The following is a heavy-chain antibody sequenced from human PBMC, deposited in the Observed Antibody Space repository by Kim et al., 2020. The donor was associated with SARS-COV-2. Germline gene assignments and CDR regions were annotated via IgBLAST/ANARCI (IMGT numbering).Heavy chain of an antibody. Sequence: RFTISRDNSKNTLYLQMNSLRAEDTAVYYCARSATYYDFWSGYSYYFDYWGQGTLVTVSS. V-gene: IGHV3-53*01. J-gene: IGHJ4*02. D-gene: IGHD3-3*01. CDR3: ARSATYYDFWSGYSYYFDY.